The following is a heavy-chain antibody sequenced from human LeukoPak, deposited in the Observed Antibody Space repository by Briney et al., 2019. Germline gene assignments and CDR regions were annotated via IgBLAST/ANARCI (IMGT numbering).Heavy chain of an antibody. V-gene: IGHV3-21*01. CDR2: ISSSSKYI. Sequence: GGSLRLSCAASGFSFSSYSMNWVRQAPGKGLEWVSSISSSSKYIYYADSVKGRFTVSRDNARNSLFLQMNSLTVEDTAVYFCARRQWMGDSYYYMDVWGKGTTVTVS. CDR3: ARRQWMGDSYYYMDV. CDR1: GFSFSSYS. D-gene: IGHD6-19*01. J-gene: IGHJ6*03.